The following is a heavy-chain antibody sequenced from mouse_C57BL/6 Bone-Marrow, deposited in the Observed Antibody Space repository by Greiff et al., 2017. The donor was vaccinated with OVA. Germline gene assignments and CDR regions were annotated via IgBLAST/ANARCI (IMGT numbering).Heavy chain of an antibody. V-gene: IGHV1-85*01. D-gene: IGHD2-3*01. J-gene: IGHJ4*01. Sequence: VQLQQSGPELVKPGASVKLSCKASGYTFTSYDINWVKQRPGQGLEWIGWIYPRDGSTKYNEKFKGKATLTVDTSSSTAYMELHSLTSEDSAVYFCARRGGLYDGYYYAMDYWGQGTSVTVSS. CDR3: ARRGGLYDGYYYAMDY. CDR1: GYTFTSYD. CDR2: IYPRDGST.